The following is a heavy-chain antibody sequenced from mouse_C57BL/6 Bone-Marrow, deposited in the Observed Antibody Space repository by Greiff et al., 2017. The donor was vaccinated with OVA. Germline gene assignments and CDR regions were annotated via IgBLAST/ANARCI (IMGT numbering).Heavy chain of an antibody. V-gene: IGHV1-69*01. CDR2: IDPSDSYT. CDR3: ARLGYYDYFAY. J-gene: IGHJ3*01. D-gene: IGHD2-4*01. CDR1: GYTFTSYW. Sequence: QVQLKQPGAELVMPGASVKLSCKASGYTFTSYWMHWVKQRPGQGLEWIGEIDPSDSYTNYNQKFKGKSTLTVDKSSSTAYMQLSSLTSEDSAVYYGARLGYYDYFAYWGQGTLVTVSA.